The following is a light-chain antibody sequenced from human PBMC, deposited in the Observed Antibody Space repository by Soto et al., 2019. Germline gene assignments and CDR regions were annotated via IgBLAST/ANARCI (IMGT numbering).Light chain of an antibody. Sequence: QAVLTQPPSVSGAPGQRVTISCTGSSSNIGAGYDVHWYQQLPGTAPKLLIYHNSNRPSGVPDRFSGSKSGTSASLAITGLQAEDEGDYYYQSYDRSLRGVVFGGGTKLTVL. CDR1: SSNIGAGYD. J-gene: IGLJ2*01. CDR3: QSYDRSLRGVV. V-gene: IGLV1-40*01. CDR2: HNS.